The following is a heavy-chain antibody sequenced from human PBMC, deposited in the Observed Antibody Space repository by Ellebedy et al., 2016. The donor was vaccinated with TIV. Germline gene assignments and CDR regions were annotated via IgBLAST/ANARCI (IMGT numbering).Heavy chain of an antibody. D-gene: IGHD2-21*02. CDR2: VYYSGSP. CDR1: GGSVRSTRYY. V-gene: IGHV4-39*01. CDR3: ARTDPWQPIDD. J-gene: IGHJ4*02. Sequence: MPSETLSLTCSVSGGSVRSTRYYWAWIRQPPGKGLEYIGSVYYSGSPYYNPSFKSRVTLSADTSKNQFPLNLRTVTAADTAVYYCARTDPWQPIDDWGQGILVSVSS.